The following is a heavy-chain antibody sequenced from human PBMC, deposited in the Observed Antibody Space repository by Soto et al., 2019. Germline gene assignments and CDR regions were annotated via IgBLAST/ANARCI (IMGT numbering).Heavy chain of an antibody. CDR2: IYYSGSS. J-gene: IGHJ5*02. CDR3: ARCLGRTMINGNSSDP. Sequence: SETLSLTCTVSGGSISSYYWSWIRQPPGKGLEWIGCIYYSGSSNYNPSLKSRVTISVDTSQSQFSLQLSSVTAAVTAVYYCARCLGRTMINGNSSDPWGQGTLVTVSS. D-gene: IGHD3-22*01. V-gene: IGHV4-59*01. CDR1: GGSISSYY.